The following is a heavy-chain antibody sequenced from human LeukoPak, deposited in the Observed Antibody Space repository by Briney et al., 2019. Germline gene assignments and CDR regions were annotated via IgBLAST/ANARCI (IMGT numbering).Heavy chain of an antibody. V-gene: IGHV1-58*02. CDR1: GFTFTSSA. CDR3: AAGRIAAAGTSFDY. D-gene: IGHD6-13*01. J-gene: IGHJ4*02. Sequence: ASVKVSCKAFGFTFTSSAMQWVRQARGQRLEWIGWIVVGRGNTNYAQKFQERVTITRDMSTSTAYMELSSLRSEDTAVYYCAAGRIAAAGTSFDYWGQGTLVTVSS. CDR2: IVVGRGNT.